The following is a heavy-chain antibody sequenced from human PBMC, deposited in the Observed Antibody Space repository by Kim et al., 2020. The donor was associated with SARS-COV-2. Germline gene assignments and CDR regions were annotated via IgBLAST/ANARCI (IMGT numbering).Heavy chain of an antibody. CDR1: GGSISSSSYY. D-gene: IGHD4-17*01. V-gene: IGHV4-39*01. CDR2: IYYSGST. Sequence: SETLSLTCTVSGGSISSSSYYWGWIRQSPGKGLEWIGSIYYSGSTYYNPSLKSRVTISVDTSKNQFSLKLSSVTAADTAVYYCARQTTVTSYYFDYWGQGTLVTVSS. CDR3: ARQTTVTSYYFDY. J-gene: IGHJ4*02.